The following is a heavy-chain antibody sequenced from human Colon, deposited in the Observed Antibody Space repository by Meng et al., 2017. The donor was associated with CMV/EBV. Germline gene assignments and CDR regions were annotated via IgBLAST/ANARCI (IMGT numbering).Heavy chain of an antibody. V-gene: IGHV3-30*04. CDR3: ARDVNDFWSGYYYGMDV. CDR1: GFTFSSYA. Sequence: GESLKISCAASGFTFSSYAMHWVRQAPGKGLEWVAVISYDGSNKYHADSVKGRFTISRDNSKSTLYLQMNSLRAEDTAVYYCARDVNDFWSGYYYGMDVWGQGTTVTVSS. D-gene: IGHD3-3*01. CDR2: ISYDGSNK. J-gene: IGHJ6*02.